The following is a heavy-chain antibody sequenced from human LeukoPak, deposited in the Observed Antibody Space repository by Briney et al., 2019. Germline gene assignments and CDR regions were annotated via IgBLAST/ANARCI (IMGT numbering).Heavy chain of an antibody. CDR2: ISGSGGDT. CDR1: GFTFSTYA. D-gene: IGHD5-12*01. Sequence: GGSLRLSCAASGFTFSTYAMSWVRLAPGKGLEWVSAISGSGGDTYYADSVKGRFTISRDNFKNTLHLRMNSLSAEDTAVYYCAKDGGGYTLAGYYFDYWGQGTLVTVSS. J-gene: IGHJ4*02. V-gene: IGHV3-23*01. CDR3: AKDGGGYTLAGYYFDY.